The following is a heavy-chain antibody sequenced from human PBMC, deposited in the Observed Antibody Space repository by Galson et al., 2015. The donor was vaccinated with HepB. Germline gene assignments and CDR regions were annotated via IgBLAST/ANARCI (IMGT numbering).Heavy chain of an antibody. V-gene: IGHV4-59*01. CDR2: IYYSGST. CDR1: GGSISSYY. D-gene: IGHD4-23*01. CDR3: ARMRWSGSILDY. Sequence: ETLSLTCTVSGGSISSYYWSWIRQPPGKGLEWIGYIYYSGSTNYNPSLKSRVTISVDTSKNQFSLKLSSVTAADTAVYYCARMRWSGSILDYWGQGTLVTVPS. J-gene: IGHJ4*02.